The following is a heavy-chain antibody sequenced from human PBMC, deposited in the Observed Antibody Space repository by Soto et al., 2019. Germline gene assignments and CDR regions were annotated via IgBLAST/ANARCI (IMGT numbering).Heavy chain of an antibody. Sequence: SETLSLTCTVSGDSVSSSSYYWGWIRQPPGKGLEWIGSIYYSGSTYYNPSLKSRVTISVDTSKNQFSLKLSSVTAADTAVYYCASPMYSSRGHYYYGMDVWGQGTTVTVSS. CDR3: ASPMYSSRGHYYYGMDV. J-gene: IGHJ6*02. CDR2: IYYSGST. V-gene: IGHV4-39*01. D-gene: IGHD6-13*01. CDR1: GDSVSSSSYY.